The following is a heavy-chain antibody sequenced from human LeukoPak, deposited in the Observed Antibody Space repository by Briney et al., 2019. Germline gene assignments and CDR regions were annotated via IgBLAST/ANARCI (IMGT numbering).Heavy chain of an antibody. CDR3: ARIYYDSGAYYRRAFDI. D-gene: IGHD3-22*01. J-gene: IGHJ3*02. CDR2: IYNSGST. Sequence: PSETLSLTCTVSGGSISTYYWSWIRQPPGKGLECIAYIYNSGSTNSNPSLKSRVTISVDTSKNQFSLRLSSVTAADTAVYYCARIYYDSGAYYRRAFDIWGQGTMVSVSS. V-gene: IGHV4-59*01. CDR1: GGSISTYY.